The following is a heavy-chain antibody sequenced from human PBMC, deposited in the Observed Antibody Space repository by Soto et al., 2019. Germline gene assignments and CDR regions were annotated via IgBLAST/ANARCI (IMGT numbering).Heavy chain of an antibody. Sequence: QVQLVESGGRVVQPGGSLRLSCAASGFMFSRYAIHWVRQAPGKGLEWVAVISKDGSVKYYADSVRGRFSISRDKSKNTVYLEMNGMRGDDTAVFYCARSRSGAVPDSFGYWGQGTLVTVSS. CDR1: GFMFSRYA. J-gene: IGHJ1*01. D-gene: IGHD3-3*01. CDR2: ISKDGSVK. CDR3: ARSRSGAVPDSFGY. V-gene: IGHV3-30-3*01.